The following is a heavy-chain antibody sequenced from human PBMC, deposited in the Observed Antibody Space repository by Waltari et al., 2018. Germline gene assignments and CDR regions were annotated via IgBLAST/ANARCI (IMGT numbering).Heavy chain of an antibody. V-gene: IGHV3-21*01. CDR1: GLTFSSSR. D-gene: IGHD4-17*01. CDR3: ARVGLVTTNDAFDI. CDR2: ISSSSSYI. Sequence: EVQLVESGGGLVKPGGSLRLSSAASGLTFSSSRMNWVRTAPGKGLEWVSSISSSSSYIYYADSVKGRFTISRDNAKNSLYLQMNSLRAEDTAVYYCARVGLVTTNDAFDIWGQGTMVTVSS. J-gene: IGHJ3*02.